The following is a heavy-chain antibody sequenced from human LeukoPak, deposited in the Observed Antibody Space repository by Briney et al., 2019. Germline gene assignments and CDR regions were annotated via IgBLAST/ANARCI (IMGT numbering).Heavy chain of an antibody. CDR2: IYPGDSDT. Sequence: GESLEISCKGSGYSFTSYWIGWVRQMPGKGLEWMGIIYPGDSDTRYSSSFQGQVTISADKSISTAYLQWSSLKASDTAMYYCARLRRYFDYDAFDIWGQGTMVTVSS. D-gene: IGHD3-9*01. CDR3: ARLRRYFDYDAFDI. J-gene: IGHJ3*02. V-gene: IGHV5-51*01. CDR1: GYSFTSYW.